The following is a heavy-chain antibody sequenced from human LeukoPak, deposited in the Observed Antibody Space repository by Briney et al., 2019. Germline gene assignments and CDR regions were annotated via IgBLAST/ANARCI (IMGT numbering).Heavy chain of an antibody. D-gene: IGHD3-10*01. CDR1: GFTFSSYS. CDR3: ALLIGGSGSLDYYYYYGMDV. V-gene: IGHV3-21*01. J-gene: IGHJ6*02. Sequence: GGSLRLSCAASGFTFSSYSMNWVRQAPGKGLEWVSSISSSSSYIYYADSVKGRFTISRDNAKNSLYLQMNSLRAEDTAAYYCALLIGGSGSLDYYYYYGMDVWGQGTTVTVSS. CDR2: ISSSSSYI.